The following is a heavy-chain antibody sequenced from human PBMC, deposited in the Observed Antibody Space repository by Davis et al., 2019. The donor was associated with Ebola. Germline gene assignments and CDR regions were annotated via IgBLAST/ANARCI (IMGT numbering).Heavy chain of an antibody. V-gene: IGHV4-34*01. J-gene: IGHJ4*02. D-gene: IGHD2-15*01. CDR1: GRSFSDYY. CDR3: ARRRSQRVAATDY. Sequence: MPSETLSLTCAVYGRSFSDYYWNWIRQPPGKGLEWIGEINHSGSTNYNPSLKSRITISVDTSKNQLPLKLSSVTAADTAVYYCARRRSQRVAATDYWGQGTLVTVSS. CDR2: INHSGST.